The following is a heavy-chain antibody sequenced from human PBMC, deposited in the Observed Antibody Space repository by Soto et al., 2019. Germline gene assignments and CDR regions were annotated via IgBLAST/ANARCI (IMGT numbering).Heavy chain of an antibody. CDR2: INPNGGST. Sequence: QVQLVQSGAEVKKPGASVKISCEASGYSFTSQYVHWVRQAPGQGLEWMGIINPNGGSTTYAQKFQGRVTLTRETSTSTVYRGLSSLTSGDTAVYYCAREQGLRPGGGGTEPLDIWGQGTMVTVAS. CDR1: GYSFTSQY. J-gene: IGHJ3*02. D-gene: IGHD5-12*01. V-gene: IGHV1-46*03. CDR3: AREQGLRPGGGGTEPLDI.